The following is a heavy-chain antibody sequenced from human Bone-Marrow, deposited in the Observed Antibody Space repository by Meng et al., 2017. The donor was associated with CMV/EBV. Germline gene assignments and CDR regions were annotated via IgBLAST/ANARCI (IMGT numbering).Heavy chain of an antibody. D-gene: IGHD2-2*01. J-gene: IGHJ4*02. CDR3: ATGGKQGGYCSNTSCPKPGDY. V-gene: IGHV3-35*02. CDR1: GFTFSNSD. CDR2: VSWNGSRT. Sequence: GESLKISCAASGFTFSNSDMNWVRQAPGKGLEWVSGVSWNGSRTHYADSVKGQFTISRDNSKNTLYLQMNSLRAEDTAVYYCATGGKQGGYCSNTSCPKPGDYWGQGTMVTVSS.